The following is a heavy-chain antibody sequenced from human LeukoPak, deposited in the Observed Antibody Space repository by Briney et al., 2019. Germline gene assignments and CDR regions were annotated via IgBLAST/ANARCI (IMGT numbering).Heavy chain of an antibody. CDR1: GFTFSSYS. CDR3: ARAGGSSWYGVQYYFDY. Sequence: GGSLRLSCAASGFTFSSYSMNWVRQAPGKGLEWVSSISSSSSYIYYADSVKGRFTISRDNSKNPLYLQMNSLRAEDTAVYYCARAGGSSWYGVQYYFDYWGQGTLVTVSS. V-gene: IGHV3-21*01. CDR2: ISSSSSYI. J-gene: IGHJ4*02. D-gene: IGHD6-13*01.